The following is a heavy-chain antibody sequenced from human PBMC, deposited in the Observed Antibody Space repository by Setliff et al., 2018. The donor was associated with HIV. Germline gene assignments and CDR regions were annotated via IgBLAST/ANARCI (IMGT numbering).Heavy chain of an antibody. D-gene: IGHD6-13*01. J-gene: IGHJ5*02. CDR3: ARQHGSSWRFDP. CDR1: GGSINSGNNY. CDR2: ISHSGST. V-gene: IGHV4-61*01. Sequence: SETLSLTCTVSGGSINSGNNYWSWIRQPPGKGLEWIGYISHSGSTNYNPSLKSRVTISVDTSKNQFSLKLSTVTAADTAVYYCARQHGSSWRFDPWGQGTLVTVSS.